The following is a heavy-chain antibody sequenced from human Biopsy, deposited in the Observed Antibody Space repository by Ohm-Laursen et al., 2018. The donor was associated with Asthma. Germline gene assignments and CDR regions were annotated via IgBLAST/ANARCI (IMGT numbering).Heavy chain of an antibody. Sequence: SSVKVSCKSLGGTFNTYVIGWVRQAPGQGLEWMGGINSVFGTTTYPQKFQDRVTITADDSTSAVYMELSSLRSEDTAVYYCARKAGSCISRTCYSLDFWGQGTLVTVS. V-gene: IGHV1-69*01. J-gene: IGHJ4*02. CDR3: ARKAGSCISRTCYSLDF. CDR2: INSVFGTT. D-gene: IGHD2-2*01. CDR1: GGTFNTYV.